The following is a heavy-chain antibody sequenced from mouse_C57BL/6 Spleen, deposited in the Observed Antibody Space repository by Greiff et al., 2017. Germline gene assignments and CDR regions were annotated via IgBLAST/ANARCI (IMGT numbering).Heavy chain of an antibody. V-gene: IGHV7-3*01. J-gene: IGHJ3*01. CDR3: ARYGSSAAWFAY. CDR1: GFTFTDYY. Sequence: EVNVVESGGGLVQPGGSLSLSCAASGFTFTDYYMSWVRQPPGKALEWLGFIRNKANGYTTEYSASVKGRFTISRDNSQSILYLQMNALRAEDSATYYCARYGSSAAWFAYWGQGTLVTVSA. CDR2: IRNKANGYTT. D-gene: IGHD1-1*01.